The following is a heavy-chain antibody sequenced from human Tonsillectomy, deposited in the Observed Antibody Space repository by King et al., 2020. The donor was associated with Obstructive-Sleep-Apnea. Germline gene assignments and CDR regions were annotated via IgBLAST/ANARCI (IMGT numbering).Heavy chain of an antibody. CDR1: GGSISSYY. D-gene: IGHD3-3*01. J-gene: IGHJ4*02. CDR3: AGYDFWSGYAYFDY. CDR2: IYYSGST. V-gene: IGHV4-59*01. Sequence: HVQLQESGPGLVKPSETLSLTCTVSGGSISSYYWSWIRQPPGKGLEWIGYIYYSGSTKYNPSLKSRVTISVDTSNNQLSLKLSAVTAADTAVYYCAGYDFWSGYAYFDYWGQGTLVTVSS.